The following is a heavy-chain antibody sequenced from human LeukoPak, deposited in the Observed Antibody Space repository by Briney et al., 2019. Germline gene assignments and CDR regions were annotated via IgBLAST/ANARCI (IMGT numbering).Heavy chain of an antibody. D-gene: IGHD1/OR15-1a*01. Sequence: ASVKVSCKASGYTFTSYDINWVRQATGQGLEWMGWMNPNSGNIGYAQKFQGRVTMTRNTSISTAYMELSSLRSEDTAVYYCARGPVHWDNYYYYYMDVWGKGTTVTVSS. CDR1: GYTFTSYD. J-gene: IGHJ6*03. CDR3: ARGPVHWDNYYYYYMDV. V-gene: IGHV1-8*01. CDR2: MNPNSGNI.